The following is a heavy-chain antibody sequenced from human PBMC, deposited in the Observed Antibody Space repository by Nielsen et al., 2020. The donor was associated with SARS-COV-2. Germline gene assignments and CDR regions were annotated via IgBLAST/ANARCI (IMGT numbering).Heavy chain of an antibody. V-gene: IGHV3-74*01. D-gene: IGHD6-19*01. J-gene: IGHJ4*02. CDR1: GFTFSSYW. CDR2: INSDGSST. Sequence: GESLKISCAASGFTFSSYWMHWVRQAPGKGLVWVSRINSDGSSTSYADSVKGRFTISRDNAKNTLYLQMNSLRAEDTAVYYCAKDLQWLVFDYWGQGTLVTVSS. CDR3: AKDLQWLVFDY.